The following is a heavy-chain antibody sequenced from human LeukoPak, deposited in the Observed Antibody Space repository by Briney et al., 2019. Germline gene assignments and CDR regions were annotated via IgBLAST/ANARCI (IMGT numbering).Heavy chain of an antibody. Sequence: GGSLRLSCAASGFTFSSYWVHWVRQAPGKGLEWVAVIWYDGSNKYYADSVKGRFTISRDNSKNTLYLQMNSLRAEDTAVYYCARGVRGIYDSSGYYLDYWGQGTLVTVSS. CDR1: GFTFSSYW. CDR3: ARGVRGIYDSSGYYLDY. V-gene: IGHV3-33*08. CDR2: IWYDGSNK. D-gene: IGHD3-22*01. J-gene: IGHJ4*02.